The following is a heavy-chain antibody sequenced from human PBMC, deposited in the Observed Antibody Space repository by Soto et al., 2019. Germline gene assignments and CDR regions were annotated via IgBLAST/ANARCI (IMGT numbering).Heavy chain of an antibody. J-gene: IGHJ4*02. CDR3: AKDLAPSGDYDGGDY. CDR2: ISGSGGST. Sequence: GGSLRLSCAASGFTFSSYAMSWVRQAPGKGLEWVSAISGSGGSTYYADSVKGRFTISRDNSKNTLYLQMNSLRAEDTAVYYCAKDLAPSGDYDGGDYWGQGTLVTVSS. CDR1: GFTFSSYA. V-gene: IGHV3-23*01. D-gene: IGHD4-17*01.